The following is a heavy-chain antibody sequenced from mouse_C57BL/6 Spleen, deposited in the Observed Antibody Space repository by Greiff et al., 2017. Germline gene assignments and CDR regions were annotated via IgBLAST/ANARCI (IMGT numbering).Heavy chain of an antibody. CDR2: INYDGSST. V-gene: IGHV5-16*01. CDR3: AREDYGSTYYYAMDC. CDR1: GFTFSDYY. J-gene: IGHJ4*01. Sequence: EVQLVESEGGLVQPGSSMKLSCTASGFTFSDYYMAWVRQVPEKGLEWVANINYDGSSTYYLDSLQSRFIISRDNAKNILYLQMSSLKSEDTATYDWAREDYGSTYYYAMDCWGQETSVAVST. D-gene: IGHD1-1*01.